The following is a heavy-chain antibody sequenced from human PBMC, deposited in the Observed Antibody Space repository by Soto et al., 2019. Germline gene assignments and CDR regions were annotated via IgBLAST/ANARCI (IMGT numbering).Heavy chain of an antibody. D-gene: IGHD3-9*01. CDR1: GFTVSSNY. V-gene: IGHV3-23*01. CDR2: ISGSGGST. CDR3: AKGRNFDWLSNVGY. Sequence: GGSLRLSCAASGFTVSSNYMSWVRQAPGKGLEWVSAISGSGGSTYYADSVKGRFTISRDNSKNTLYLQMNSLRAEDTAVYYCAKGRNFDWLSNVGYWGQGTLVTVSS. J-gene: IGHJ4*02.